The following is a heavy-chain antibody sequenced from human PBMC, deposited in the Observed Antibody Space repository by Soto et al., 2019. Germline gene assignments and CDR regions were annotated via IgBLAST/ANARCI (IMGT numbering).Heavy chain of an antibody. V-gene: IGHV3-23*01. CDR2: ISGSGGST. Sequence: GGSLRLSCTASGFTFGSYAMSWVRQAPGKGLEWVSAISGSGGSTYYADSVKGRFTISRDNSKNTLYLQMNSLRAEDTAVYYCAKVVWEWLPFYAFDIWGQGTMVTVSS. J-gene: IGHJ3*02. CDR3: AKVVWEWLPFYAFDI. CDR1: GFTFGSYA. D-gene: IGHD3-3*01.